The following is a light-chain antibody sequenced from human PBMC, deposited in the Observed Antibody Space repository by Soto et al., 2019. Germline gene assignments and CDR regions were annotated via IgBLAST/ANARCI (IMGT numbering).Light chain of an antibody. V-gene: IGLV1-44*01. Sequence: QSVLTQPPSASGTPGQRVTISCSGSSSNIGSNTVNWYQQFPGTAPKLLMYSNNKRPSGVPDRFSGSKSGTSASLAISGLQSVDEADYYCAAWDDSLNGHVVFCGGTELTVL. CDR2: SNN. J-gene: IGLJ2*01. CDR1: SSNIGSNT. CDR3: AAWDDSLNGHVV.